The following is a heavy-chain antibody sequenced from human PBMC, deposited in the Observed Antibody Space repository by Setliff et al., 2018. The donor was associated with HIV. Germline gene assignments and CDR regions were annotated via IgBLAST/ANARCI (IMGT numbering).Heavy chain of an antibody. J-gene: IGHJ6*03. V-gene: IGHV4-39*07. CDR3: ARGDGTKYYYYYYMDV. D-gene: IGHD1-7*01. CDR1: GASISSSSHH. CDR2: IYYTGST. Sequence: TSETLSLTCTVSGASISSSSHHWAWIRQPPGKGLEYIGNIYYTGSTHHNPSLESRVATSVDTSKNQFSLKLSSVTAADTAVYYCARGDGTKYYYYYYMDVRGKGTTVTVSS.